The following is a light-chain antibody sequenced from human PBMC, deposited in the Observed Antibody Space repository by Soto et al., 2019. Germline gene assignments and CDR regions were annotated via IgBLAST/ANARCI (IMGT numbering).Light chain of an antibody. CDR3: SSYAGSYTVV. CDR2: DVS. V-gene: IGLV2-11*01. Sequence: QSALTQPPSVSGSPGQSVTISCTGTSSDVGGYNYVSWYQQHPGKAPKLMIYDVSKRPSGVPDRFSGSKSGNTASLTISGLQAEDEADYYCSSYAGSYTVVFGGGTKLTVL. CDR1: SSDVGGYNY. J-gene: IGLJ2*01.